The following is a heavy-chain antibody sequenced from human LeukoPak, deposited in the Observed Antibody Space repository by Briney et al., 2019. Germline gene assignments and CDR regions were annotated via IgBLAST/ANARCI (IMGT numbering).Heavy chain of an antibody. CDR2: FTSSSRSI. V-gene: IGHV3-21*01. CDR3: AKDAGVKRIVPSYYFDY. D-gene: IGHD3-10*01. Sequence: GGSLRLSCAASGFTFSSYSMNWVRQAPGKGLEWVSSFTSSSRSIYYADSVKGRFTISRDNSKNTLYLQMNSLRAEDTAVYYCAKDAGVKRIVPSYYFDYWGQGTLVTVSS. J-gene: IGHJ4*02. CDR1: GFTFSSYS.